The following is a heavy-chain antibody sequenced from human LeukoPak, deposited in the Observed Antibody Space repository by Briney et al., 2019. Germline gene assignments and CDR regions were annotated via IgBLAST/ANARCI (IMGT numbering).Heavy chain of an antibody. J-gene: IGHJ4*02. Sequence: SETLSLTCAVYSGPFNGYHWSWIRQSPGQGLEWIGEINHSGSTNYNPSLKSRVTTSVDTSTKQLCLKLTSVTAADTAVYYCARIGGSTTWYPFDYWGQGTLVTVSS. V-gene: IGHV4-34*01. CDR1: SGPFNGYH. CDR2: INHSGST. CDR3: ARIGGSTTWYPFDY. D-gene: IGHD1-1*01.